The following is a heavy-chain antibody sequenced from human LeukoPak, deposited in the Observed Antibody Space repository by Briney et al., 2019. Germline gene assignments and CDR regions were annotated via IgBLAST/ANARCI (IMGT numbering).Heavy chain of an antibody. Sequence: SETLSLTCTVSGGSISSGSYYWSWIRQPAGKGLEWIGRIYTSGSTNYNPSLKSRVTISVDTSKNQFSLKLSSVTAADTAVYYCARGTKYYCGSGPFDYWGQGTLVTVSS. CDR2: IYTSGST. CDR1: GGSISSGSYY. CDR3: ARGTKYYCGSGPFDY. J-gene: IGHJ4*02. V-gene: IGHV4-61*02. D-gene: IGHD3-10*01.